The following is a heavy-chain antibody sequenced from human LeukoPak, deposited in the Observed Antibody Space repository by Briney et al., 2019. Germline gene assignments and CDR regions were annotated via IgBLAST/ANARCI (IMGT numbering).Heavy chain of an antibody. CDR3: ARDTYYGSGTPDGDFDY. CDR2: ISSSSSYI. Sequence: GGSLRLSCAASGFSFSNYAMTWVRQAPGKGLEWVSSISSSSSYIYYADSVKGRFTISRDNARNSLYLQMNSLRAEDTAVYYCARDTYYGSGTPDGDFDYWGQGTLVTVSS. CDR1: GFSFSNYA. V-gene: IGHV3-21*01. J-gene: IGHJ4*02. D-gene: IGHD3-10*01.